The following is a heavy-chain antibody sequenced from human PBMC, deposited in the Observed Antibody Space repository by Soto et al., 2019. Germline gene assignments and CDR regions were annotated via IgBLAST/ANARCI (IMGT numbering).Heavy chain of an antibody. D-gene: IGHD2-2*01. V-gene: IGHV2-26*01. CDR3: TLIKDCSRTACYLASFDP. Sequence: SDPTLGNATETLPLTRTVSGLSRNNDRLGVSWIRQPPGKALEWHAHIFSNDEKSYNTSLKSRLTSSKDTSGSQVVLTMTNMDPVDSATYYCTLIKDCSRTACYLASFDPGGQRTLVTVSS. CDR2: IFSNDEK. CDR1: GLSRNNDRLG. J-gene: IGHJ5*02.